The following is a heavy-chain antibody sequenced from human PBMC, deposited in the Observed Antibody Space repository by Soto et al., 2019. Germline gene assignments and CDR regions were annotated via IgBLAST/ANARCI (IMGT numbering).Heavy chain of an antibody. J-gene: IGHJ6*02. D-gene: IGHD4-17*01. V-gene: IGHV5-51*01. CDR1: GYSFTSYW. CDR2: IYPGDSDT. CDR3: ARQREPSTVYYYYGMDV. Sequence: GESLKISCKGSGYSFTSYWIGWVRQMPGKGLEWMGIIYPGDSDTRYSPSFQGQVTISADKSISTAYLQWSSLKASDTAMYYCARQREPSTVYYYYGMDVWGQGTTVTVYS.